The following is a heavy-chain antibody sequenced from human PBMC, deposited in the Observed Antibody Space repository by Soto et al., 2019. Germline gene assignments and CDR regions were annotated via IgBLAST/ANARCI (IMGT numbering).Heavy chain of an antibody. J-gene: IGHJ4*02. CDR2: ISGHNGNT. CDR3: ARDLYPLAYYLDY. CDR1: GYTFTNHG. Sequence: QVQLVQSGAEVKKPGASVKVSCKASGYTFTNHGISWVRQAPGQGLEWLGWISGHNGNTKYAQRLQGRVTMTTDTFTSTAYMELRSLKSDDTAVYYCARDLYPLAYYLDYWGQGPLVTVSS. V-gene: IGHV1-18*01.